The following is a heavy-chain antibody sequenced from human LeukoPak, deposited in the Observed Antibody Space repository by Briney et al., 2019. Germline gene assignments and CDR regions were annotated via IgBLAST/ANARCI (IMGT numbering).Heavy chain of an antibody. CDR3: ARRRDETATAAGYYHMDV. CDR1: GASISSYY. J-gene: IGHJ6*03. D-gene: IGHD3-22*01. V-gene: IGHV4-4*09. Sequence: PSETLSLTCTVSGASISSYYWSWFRRPPGKGLEWIAYIFPSGSINFSPSLKSRVSISVDGSKNNFSLDLSSVTAADTAVYYCARRRDETATAAGYYHMDVWGKGTTVTVSS. CDR2: IFPSGSI.